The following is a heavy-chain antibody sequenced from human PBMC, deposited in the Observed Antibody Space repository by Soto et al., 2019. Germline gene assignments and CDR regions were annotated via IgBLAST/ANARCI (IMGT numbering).Heavy chain of an antibody. D-gene: IGHD2-2*01. J-gene: IGHJ6*02. CDR2: IIPIFGTA. Sequence: SVKVSCKASGGTFSSYAISWVRQAPGQGLEWMGGIIPIFGTANYARKFQGRVTITADESTSTAYMELSSLRSEDTAVYYCARGRGIVVVPTNYYYGMDVWGQGTTVTVSS. CDR3: ARGRGIVVVPTNYYYGMDV. CDR1: GGTFSSYA. V-gene: IGHV1-69*13.